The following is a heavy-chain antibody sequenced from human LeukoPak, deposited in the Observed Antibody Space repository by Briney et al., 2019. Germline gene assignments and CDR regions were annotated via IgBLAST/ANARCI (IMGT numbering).Heavy chain of an antibody. CDR1: GGSISSYY. CDR3: ASNRYSSGWKYFDY. J-gene: IGHJ4*02. V-gene: IGHV4-59*05. Sequence: SETLSLTCTVSGGSISSYYWSWIRQPPGKGLEWIGSIYYSGSTYYNPSLKSRVTISVDTSKNQFSLKLSSVTAADTAVYYCASNRYSSGWKYFDYWGQGTLVTVSS. CDR2: IYYSGST. D-gene: IGHD6-19*01.